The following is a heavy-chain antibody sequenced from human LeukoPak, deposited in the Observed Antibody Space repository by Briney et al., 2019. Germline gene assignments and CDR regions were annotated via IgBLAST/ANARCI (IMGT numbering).Heavy chain of an antibody. CDR2: IYHSGSI. CDR3: ARDRIYGSGSDHFDY. CDR1: GYSIRSGYY. D-gene: IGHD3-10*01. J-gene: IGHJ4*02. V-gene: IGHV4-38-2*02. Sequence: SETLSLTCTVSGYSIRSGYYWGWIRQPPGKGLEWIGSIYHSGSIYHNPSLRSRVAISVDTSKNQFSLKLSSVTAADTAVYYCARDRIYGSGSDHFDYWGQGTLVTVSS.